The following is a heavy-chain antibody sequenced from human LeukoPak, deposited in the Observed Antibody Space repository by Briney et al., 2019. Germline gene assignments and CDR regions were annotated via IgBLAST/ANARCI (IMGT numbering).Heavy chain of an antibody. CDR3: ATDGAGFDT. J-gene: IGHJ5*02. V-gene: IGHV3-11*01. CDR1: GFTFNDYY. Sequence: GGSLRLSCAASGFTFNDYYMSWIRQAPGKGLEWLSYINIGGTNTHYADSVKGRFTISRDNAKNSLYLEMNNLRAEDTAVYYCATDGAGFDTWGQGVLVTVSS. CDR2: INIGGTNT.